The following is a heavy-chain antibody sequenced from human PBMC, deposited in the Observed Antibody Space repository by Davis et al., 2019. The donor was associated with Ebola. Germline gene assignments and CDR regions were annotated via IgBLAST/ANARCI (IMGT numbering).Heavy chain of an antibody. D-gene: IGHD5-18*01. CDR1: GYTFTSYA. CDR3: ARDKDTAMEQYYYYSMDV. CDR2: INAGNGNT. Sequence: ASVKVSCKASGYTFTSYAMHWVRQAPGQRLEWMGWINAGNGNTKYSQKFQGRVTITRDTSASTAYMELSSLRSEDTAVYYCARDKDTAMEQYYYYSMDVWGQGTTVTVSS. J-gene: IGHJ6*02. V-gene: IGHV1-3*01.